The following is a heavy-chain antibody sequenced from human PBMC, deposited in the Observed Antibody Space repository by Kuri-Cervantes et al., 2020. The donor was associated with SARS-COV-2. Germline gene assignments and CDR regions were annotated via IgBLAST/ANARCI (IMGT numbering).Heavy chain of an antibody. CDR2: ISTNTGNT. J-gene: IGHJ6*03. CDR3: ARVQKPYQPRRLDMDV. Sequence: ASVQVSCKASGYTFTTYALNWVRQAPGQRPEWMGRISTNTGNTTYAQGFTGRFVFSLDTSVSTAYLQINRLKAEDTAVYYCARVQKPYQPRRLDMDVWGKGTTVTVSS. CDR1: GYTFTTYA. V-gene: IGHV7-4-1*02. D-gene: IGHD2-2*01.